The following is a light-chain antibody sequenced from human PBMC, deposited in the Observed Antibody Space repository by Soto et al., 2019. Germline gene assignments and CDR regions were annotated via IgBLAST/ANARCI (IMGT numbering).Light chain of an antibody. CDR1: SSDVGGYEF. J-gene: IGLJ1*01. V-gene: IGLV2-14*01. CDR3: GSYTGSIYV. CDR2: EVS. Sequence: QSALTQPASVSGSPGQSITISCTGTSSDVGGYEFVSWYQQHPGKAPKLMIYEVSNRPSGVSSRFSDSKSGNTASLTISGLQAEDEADYYCGSYTGSIYVFGTGTKLTVL.